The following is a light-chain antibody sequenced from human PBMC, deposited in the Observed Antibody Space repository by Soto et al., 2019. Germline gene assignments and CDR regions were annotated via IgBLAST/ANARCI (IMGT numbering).Light chain of an antibody. CDR1: QTIRSNY. J-gene: IGKJ1*01. CDR2: GAS. V-gene: IGKV3-20*01. CDR3: QQYGSSPWT. Sequence: ETVLTQSPGTLSLSPGERATLSCRASQTIRSNYLAWYRQTPGQAPRLLIYGASNRATGIADRFSGSGSGTEFTLIISRLEPEEFALDYCQQYGSSPWTFGQGTKVEIK.